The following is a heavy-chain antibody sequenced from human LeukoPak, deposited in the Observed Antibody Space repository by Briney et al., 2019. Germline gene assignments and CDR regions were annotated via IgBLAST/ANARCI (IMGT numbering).Heavy chain of an antibody. CDR1: GGSISSSSYY. CDR2: IYYSGST. D-gene: IGHD1-26*01. J-gene: IGHJ5*02. V-gene: IGHV4-39*07. Sequence: SETLSLTCTVSGGSISSSSYYWGWIRQPPGNGLEWIGSIYYSGSTNYNPSLKSRVAISVDTSKNQFSLKLSSVTAADTAVYYCARGWGSYYPAWIDWFDPWGQGTLVTVSS. CDR3: ARGWGSYYPAWIDWFDP.